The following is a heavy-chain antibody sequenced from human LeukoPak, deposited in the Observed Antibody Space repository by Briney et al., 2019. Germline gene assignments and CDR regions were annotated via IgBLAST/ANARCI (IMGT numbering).Heavy chain of an antibody. V-gene: IGHV3-7*03. D-gene: IGHD6-6*01. Sequence: PGGSLRLSCAVSGFTSSSYWMTWVRQAPGKGLEWVANIKEDGSEKYYVDSVKGRFTISRDNSKNTLYLQMNSLRVEDTAVYYCAKGSSSSRPYYFDYWGQGALVTVSS. CDR3: AKGSSSSRPYYFDY. CDR2: IKEDGSEK. CDR1: GFTSSSYW. J-gene: IGHJ4*02.